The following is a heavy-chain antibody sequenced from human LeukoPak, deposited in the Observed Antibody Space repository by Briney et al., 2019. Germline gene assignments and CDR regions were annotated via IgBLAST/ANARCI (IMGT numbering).Heavy chain of an antibody. J-gene: IGHJ5*02. D-gene: IGHD3-10*01. CDR1: ETTVGYNY. V-gene: IGHV3-66*02. CDR3: ARKYGDA. Sequence: GGSLRLSCTVSETTVGYNYMSWVRQAPGKGLECVAVLWIDGTTHYADSVKGRFSISGDNPENTVHLQMNSLRPDDTAVYYCARKYGDAWGQGTLITVSS. CDR2: LWIDGTT.